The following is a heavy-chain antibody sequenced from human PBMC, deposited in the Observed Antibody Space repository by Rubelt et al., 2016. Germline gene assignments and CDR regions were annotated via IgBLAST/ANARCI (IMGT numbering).Heavy chain of an antibody. D-gene: IGHD4-17*01. Sequence: EVQLLESGGGLVQPGGSLRLSCAASGFTFSSYAMSWVRQAPGKGLEWVSAISGSGGSTYYADSVKGRFTISRDNSKNPLYLQMNSRRAEDTAVYYCAKVPIRTVTSTFDYWGQGTLVTVSS. J-gene: IGHJ4*02. CDR3: AKVPIRTVTSTFDY. CDR1: GFTFSSYA. CDR2: ISGSGGST. V-gene: IGHV3-23*01.